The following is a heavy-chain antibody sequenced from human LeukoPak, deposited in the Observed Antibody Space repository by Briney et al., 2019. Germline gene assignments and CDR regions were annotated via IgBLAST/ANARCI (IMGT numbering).Heavy chain of an antibody. Sequence: PSETLSLTCAVYGGSFSGYYWSWIRQPPGKGLEWIGEINHSGSTNYNPSLKSRVTISVDTSKNQFSLKLSSVTAADTAVYYCARGSAAAADDYWGQGTLVTVSS. CDR1: GGSFSGYY. CDR2: INHSGST. J-gene: IGHJ4*02. V-gene: IGHV4-34*01. CDR3: ARGSAAAADDY. D-gene: IGHD6-13*01.